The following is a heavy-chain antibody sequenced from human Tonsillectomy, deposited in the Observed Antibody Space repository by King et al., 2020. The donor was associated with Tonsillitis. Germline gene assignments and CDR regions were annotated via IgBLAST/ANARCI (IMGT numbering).Heavy chain of an antibody. V-gene: IGHV3-30*02. CDR3: AKDGTYGSGSYPD. CDR1: GFTFSSYG. CDR2: IRYDGSNK. D-gene: IGHD3-10*01. J-gene: IGHJ4*02. Sequence: QLVQSGGGVVQPGGSLRLSCAASGFTFSSYGMHWVRQAPGKGLEWVAFIRYDGSNKYYADSVKGRFTISRDNSKNTLYLQMNSLRAEDTAVYYCAKDGTYGSGSYPDWGQGTLVTVSS.